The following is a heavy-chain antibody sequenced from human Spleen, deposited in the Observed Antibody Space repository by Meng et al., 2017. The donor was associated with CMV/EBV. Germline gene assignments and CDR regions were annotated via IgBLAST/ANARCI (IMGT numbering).Heavy chain of an antibody. CDR2: IREDGSEK. Sequence: GESLKISCAASGFTFSSYWMSWVRQAPGKGLEWVADIREDGSEKWYVDSVKGRYTISRDNAKKSLYLQMNSLRAEDTAVYYCAKVRKGYGSGRGRGSFDYWGQGTLVTVSS. CDR1: GFTFSSYW. V-gene: IGHV3-7*01. D-gene: IGHD3-10*01. J-gene: IGHJ4*02. CDR3: AKVRKGYGSGRGRGSFDY.